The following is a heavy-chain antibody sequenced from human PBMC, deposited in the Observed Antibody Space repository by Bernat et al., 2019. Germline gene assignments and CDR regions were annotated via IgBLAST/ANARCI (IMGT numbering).Heavy chain of an antibody. J-gene: IGHJ4*02. D-gene: IGHD2-21*02. Sequence: EVQLVESGGGLVQPGGSLRLSCAASGFTFSNYWMHWVRQAPGKGLVWVSRINSDGRSTAYADSVKGRFTISRDNSKNTLYLQMNSLRAEDTAVYYCARDAYCGGDCYPSPNDSFDYWGQGTLVTVSS. V-gene: IGHV3-74*01. CDR2: INSDGRST. CDR1: GFTFSNYW. CDR3: ARDAYCGGDCYPSPNDSFDY.